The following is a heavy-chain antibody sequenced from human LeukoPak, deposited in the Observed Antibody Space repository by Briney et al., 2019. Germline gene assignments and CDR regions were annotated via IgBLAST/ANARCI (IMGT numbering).Heavy chain of an antibody. J-gene: IGHJ5*02. Sequence: PGGSLRLSCAASGFTFSSYNVNWVRQAPGKGLEWVSYISDSSTTIYYADSVKGRFTISRDNAKNSLYLQMNSLRAEDTAVYYCARDVHGGFYYYGSGSYYRGRPGNWFDPWGQGTLVTVSS. CDR3: ARDVHGGFYYYGSGSYYRGRPGNWFDP. D-gene: IGHD3-10*01. CDR1: GFTFSSYN. V-gene: IGHV3-48*01. CDR2: ISDSSTTI.